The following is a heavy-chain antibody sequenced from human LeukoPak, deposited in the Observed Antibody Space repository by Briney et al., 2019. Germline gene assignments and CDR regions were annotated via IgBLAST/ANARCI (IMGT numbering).Heavy chain of an antibody. CDR2: ISWNSGSI. CDR1: GFTFDDYA. D-gene: IGHD4-17*01. V-gene: IGHV3-9*01. J-gene: IGHJ4*02. Sequence: GGFLRLSCAASGFTFDDYAMHWFRQAPGKGLEWVSGISWNSGSIGYADSVKGRFTISRDNAKNSLYLQMNSLRAEDTALYYCAKGGSDYGDYAARVYFDYWGQGTLVTVSS. CDR3: AKGGSDYGDYAARVYFDY.